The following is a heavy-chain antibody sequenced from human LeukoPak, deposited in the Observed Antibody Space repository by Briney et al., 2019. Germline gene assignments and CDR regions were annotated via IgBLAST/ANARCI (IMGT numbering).Heavy chain of an antibody. CDR1: GYTFTSYY. V-gene: IGHV1-46*01. CDR3: ARDRSSSWYSQGFDY. J-gene: IGHJ4*02. D-gene: IGHD6-13*01. CDR2: INPSGGST. Sequence: GASVTVSCKASGYTFTSYYMHWVRQAPGQGLEWMGIINPSGGSTSYAQKFQGRVTITRDMSTSTVYMELSSLRSEDTAVYYCARDRSSSWYSQGFDYWGQGTLVTVSS.